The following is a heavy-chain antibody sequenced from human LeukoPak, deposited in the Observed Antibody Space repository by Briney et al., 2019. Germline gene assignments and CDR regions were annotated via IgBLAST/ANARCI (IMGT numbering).Heavy chain of an antibody. V-gene: IGHV3-7*01. CDR2: IKLDVSET. J-gene: IGHJ4*02. CDR1: GFTFSSYW. D-gene: IGHD5-18*01. CDR3: SRLRGYSYGYADY. Sequence: GGSLRLSCAASGFTFSSYWMTWVRQAPGKGLEWVANIKLDVSETYYVDSVRGRFTISRDNTKNSLYLQMDSLRAEDTAVYYCSRLRGYSYGYADYWGQGTLVTVSS.